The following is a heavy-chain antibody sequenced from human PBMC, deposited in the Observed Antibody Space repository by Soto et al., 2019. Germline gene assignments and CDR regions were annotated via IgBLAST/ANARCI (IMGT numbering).Heavy chain of an antibody. CDR3: VRVGWGYSFGNGMDG. J-gene: IGHJ6*02. Sequence: PGGPWSPSVAASGLTFRGYSMHWFRQPQGKGLEWVAVIQHDASNIYYADSVKGRFTISRDNSKNTLYLQMNGLTAEDTALYYCVRVGWGYSFGNGMDGWGQGTMVTVSS. CDR2: IQHDASNI. V-gene: IGHV3-30-3*01. CDR1: GLTFRGYS. D-gene: IGHD5-18*01.